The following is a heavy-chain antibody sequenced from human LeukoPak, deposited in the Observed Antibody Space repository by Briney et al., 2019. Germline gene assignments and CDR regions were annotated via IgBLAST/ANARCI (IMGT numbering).Heavy chain of an antibody. V-gene: IGHV1-69*05. CDR2: IIPIFGTA. Sequence: GASVKVSCKASGGTFSSYAISWVRQAPGQGLEWMGGIIPIFGTANYAQKFQGRGTITTDESTSTAYMELSSLRSEDTAVYYCARVSSGSYYGGFDYWGRGTLVTVSS. CDR3: ARVSSGSYYGGFDY. D-gene: IGHD3-10*02. J-gene: IGHJ4*02. CDR1: GGTFSSYA.